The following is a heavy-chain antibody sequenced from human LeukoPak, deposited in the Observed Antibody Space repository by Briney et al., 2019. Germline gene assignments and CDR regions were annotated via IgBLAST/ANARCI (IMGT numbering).Heavy chain of an antibody. D-gene: IGHD6-19*01. Sequence: PSETLSLTCAVSGGSFSGYYWTWIRQPPGKGLEWIGEINHSGSANYNPSLKSRVTISLDTSKNQFSLKLSSVTAADTAVYYCARSRRARLERSSGWYYYFDYWGQGTLVTVSS. CDR3: ARSRRARLERSSGWYYYFDY. J-gene: IGHJ4*02. CDR2: INHSGSA. CDR1: GGSFSGYY. V-gene: IGHV4-34*01.